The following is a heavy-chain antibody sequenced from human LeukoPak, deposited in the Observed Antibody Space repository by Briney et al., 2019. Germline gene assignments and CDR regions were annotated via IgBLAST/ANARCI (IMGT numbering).Heavy chain of an antibody. CDR1: GGSISSSNW. Sequence: SGTLSLTCAVSGGSISSSNWWSWVRQPPGKGLEWIGEIYHSGSTNYNPSLKSRVTISVDTSKNQFSLKLSSVTAADTAVYYCARRRPASRSALRSYYFDYWGQGTLVTVSS. V-gene: IGHV4-4*02. J-gene: IGHJ4*02. D-gene: IGHD1-26*01. CDR3: ARRRPASRSALRSYYFDY. CDR2: IYHSGST.